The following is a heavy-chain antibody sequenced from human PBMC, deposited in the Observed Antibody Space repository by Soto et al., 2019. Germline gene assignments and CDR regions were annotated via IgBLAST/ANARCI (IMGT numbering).Heavy chain of an antibody. CDR3: AIAVTTVTTYDY. J-gene: IGHJ4*02. D-gene: IGHD4-17*01. Sequence: QVQLQESGPGLVKPSQTLSLTCTVSGGSISSVSYCWSWIRQHPGKGLEWIGYIYYSGSTYYNPSLKSRVTISVDTSKNQFSLKLSSVTAAVTAVYYCAIAVTTVTTYDYWGQGTLVTVSS. CDR1: GGSISSVSYC. V-gene: IGHV4-31*03. CDR2: IYYSGST.